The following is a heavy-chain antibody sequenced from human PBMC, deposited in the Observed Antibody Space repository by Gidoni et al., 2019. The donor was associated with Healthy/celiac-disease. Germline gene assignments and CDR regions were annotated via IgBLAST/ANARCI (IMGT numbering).Heavy chain of an antibody. Sequence: EVQLLESGGGLVQPGGSLRLSCAASGFTFSSYAMSWVRQAPGKGLEWVSAISGSGGSTYYADSVKGRFTISRDNSKNTLYLQMNSLRAEDTAVYYCAKIGAVNLLWFGLYYFDCWGQGTLVTVSS. CDR1: GFTFSSYA. J-gene: IGHJ4*02. D-gene: IGHD3-10*01. CDR3: AKIGAVNLLWFGLYYFDC. CDR2: ISGSGGST. V-gene: IGHV3-23*01.